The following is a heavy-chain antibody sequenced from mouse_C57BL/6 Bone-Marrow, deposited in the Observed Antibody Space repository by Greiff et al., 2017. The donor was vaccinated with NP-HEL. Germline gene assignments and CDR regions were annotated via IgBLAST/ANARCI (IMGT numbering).Heavy chain of an antibody. CDR1: GFTFSDYG. Sequence: VQLKESGGGLVKPGGSLKLSCAASGFTFSDYGMHWVRQAPEKGLEWVAYISSGSSTIYYADTVKGRFTISRDNAKNTLFLQMTSLRSEDTAMYYCARDGYDVGPFFDVWGTGTTVTVSS. CDR2: ISSGSSTI. J-gene: IGHJ1*03. CDR3: ARDGYDVGPFFDV. D-gene: IGHD2-2*01. V-gene: IGHV5-17*01.